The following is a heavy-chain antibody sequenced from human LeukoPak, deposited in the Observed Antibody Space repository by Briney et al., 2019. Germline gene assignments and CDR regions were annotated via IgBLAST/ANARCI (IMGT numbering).Heavy chain of an antibody. J-gene: IGHJ4*02. CDR3: ARLGERNGSYYYGSGSRSPFDY. D-gene: IGHD3-10*01. CDR1: GASISGSISGGTYY. Sequence: TSQTLSLTCTVSGASISGSISGGTYYWNWIRQPAGKGLEWIGSIYYSGSTYYNPSLKSRVTISVDTSKNQFSLKLSSVTAADTAVYYCARLGERNGSYYYGSGSRSPFDYWGQGTLVTVSS. V-gene: IGHV4-39*01. CDR2: IYYSGST.